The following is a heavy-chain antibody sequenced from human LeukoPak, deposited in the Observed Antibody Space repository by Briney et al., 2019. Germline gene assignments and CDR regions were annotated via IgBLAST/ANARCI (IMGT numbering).Heavy chain of an antibody. D-gene: IGHD1-26*01. CDR3: AKYGPQDSGSSHFDY. V-gene: IGHV3-23*01. J-gene: IGHJ4*02. CDR1: GFTFSSYA. Sequence: GGSLRLSCAASGFTFSSYAMSWVRQAPGKGLEWVSAIRDSGSSTHYADSVKGRFTTSRDNSKNTLFLQMNSLRAEDTAIYYCAKYGPQDSGSSHFDYWGQGTLVTVSS. CDR2: IRDSGSST.